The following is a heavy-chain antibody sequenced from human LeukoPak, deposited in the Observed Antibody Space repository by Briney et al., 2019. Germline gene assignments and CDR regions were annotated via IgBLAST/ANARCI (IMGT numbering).Heavy chain of an antibody. CDR2: INHSGST. J-gene: IGHJ4*02. CDR3: AVQAPNHSSSWLRYFDY. V-gene: IGHV4-34*01. CDR1: GGSFSGYY. Sequence: SETLSLTCAVYGGSFSGYYWSWIRQPPGKGLEWIGEINHSGSTNYNPSLKSRVTISVDTSKNQFSPKLSSVTAADTAVYYCAVQAPNHSSSWLRYFDYWGQGTLVTVSS. D-gene: IGHD6-13*01.